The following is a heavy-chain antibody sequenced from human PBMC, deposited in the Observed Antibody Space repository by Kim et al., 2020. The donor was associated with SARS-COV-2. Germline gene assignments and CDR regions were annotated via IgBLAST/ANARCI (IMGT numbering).Heavy chain of an antibody. Sequence: YADSVKGRFTISRDNAKNSVFLQMNSLRSEDTAVYYCASQYYDSTACEYWGQGTLVTVSA. V-gene: IGHV3-11*01. CDR3: ASQYYDSTACEY. D-gene: IGHD3-22*01. J-gene: IGHJ4*02.